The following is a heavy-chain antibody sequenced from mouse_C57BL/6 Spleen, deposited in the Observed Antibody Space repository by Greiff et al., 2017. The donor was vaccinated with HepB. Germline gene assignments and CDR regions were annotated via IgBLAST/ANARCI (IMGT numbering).Heavy chain of an antibody. Sequence: VQLQQSGPELVKPGASVKISCKASGYAFSSSWMNWVKQRPGKGLEWIGRIYPGDGDTNYNGKFKGKATLTADKSSSTAYMQLSSLTSEDSAVYFCARSDAPYAMDYWGQGTSVTVSS. CDR2: IYPGDGDT. J-gene: IGHJ4*01. CDR3: ARSDAPYAMDY. CDR1: GYAFSSSW. V-gene: IGHV1-82*01.